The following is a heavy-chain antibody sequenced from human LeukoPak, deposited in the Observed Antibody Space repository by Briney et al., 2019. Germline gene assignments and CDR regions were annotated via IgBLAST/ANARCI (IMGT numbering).Heavy chain of an antibody. V-gene: IGHV3-11*01. CDR3: ARDLFYYGSGSYSAY. Sequence: GGSLRLSCAASGFSFSDYYMSWIRQAPGKGLEWVSYISSSGDTIFYADSVKGRFTISRDNAENSLYLQMNSLRAEDTAVYYCARDLFYYGSGSYSAYWGQGILVTVSS. J-gene: IGHJ4*02. CDR2: ISSSGDTI. D-gene: IGHD3-10*01. CDR1: GFSFSDYY.